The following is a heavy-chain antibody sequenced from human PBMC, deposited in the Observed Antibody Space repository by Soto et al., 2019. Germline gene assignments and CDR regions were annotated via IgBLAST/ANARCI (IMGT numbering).Heavy chain of an antibody. V-gene: IGHV3-48*02. CDR3: ARGVITISGSVSNY. J-gene: IGHJ4*02. Sequence: PGGSLRLSFAASGFTFSSYAMNWVRQAPGKGLEWLSYISSSGSSVYYADSVKGRFTISRDNAQDSLFLQMDSLRDEDTAVYYCARGVITISGSVSNYWGQGTLVTVSS. D-gene: IGHD3-3*01. CDR1: GFTFSSYA. CDR2: ISSSGSSV.